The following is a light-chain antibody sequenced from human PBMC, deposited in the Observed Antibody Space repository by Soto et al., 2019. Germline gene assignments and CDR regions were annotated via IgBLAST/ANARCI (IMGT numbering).Light chain of an antibody. J-gene: IGLJ1*01. Sequence: QSALTQPASVSGSPEQSITISCTGTSSDVGTYNLVSWYQQYPGKAPKLIIYEGSERPSGISNRFSGSKSGNTASLTISGLQAEDEADYYCASYASRSGFPYVFGAGTKVT. V-gene: IGLV2-23*03. CDR1: SSDVGTYNL. CDR2: EGS. CDR3: ASYASRSGFPYV.